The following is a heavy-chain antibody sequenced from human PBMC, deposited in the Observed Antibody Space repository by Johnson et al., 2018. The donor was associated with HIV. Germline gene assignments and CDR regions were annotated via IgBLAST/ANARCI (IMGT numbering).Heavy chain of an antibody. CDR3: ARNRPVSYGYRGAFDF. CDR1: GFTFSDYY. V-gene: IGHV3-11*04. CDR2: ISSTGTTI. D-gene: IGHD5-18*01. Sequence: QVQLVESGGGLVQSGGSLRLSCAASGFTFSDYYMSWIRQAPGKGLDWVSYISSTGTTIYYADSVKGRFTISRDNAMKSLYLQINSLRAEDTAVYYCARNRPVSYGYRGAFDFWGQGTMVTVSS. J-gene: IGHJ3*01.